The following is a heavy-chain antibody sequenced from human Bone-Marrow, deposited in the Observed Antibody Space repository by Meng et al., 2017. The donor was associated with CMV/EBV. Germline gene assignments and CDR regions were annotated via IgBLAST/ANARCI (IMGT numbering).Heavy chain of an antibody. CDR3: ARIRTARFDYYYYGMDV. J-gene: IGHJ6*02. Sequence: LSLTCAASGFTFSSYWMSWVRQAPGKGLEWVANIKQDGSEKYYVDSVKGRFTISRDNAKNSLYLQMNSLRAGDTAVYYCARIRTARFDYYYYGMDVWGQGTTVTVSS. CDR1: GFTFSSYW. CDR2: IKQDGSEK. V-gene: IGHV3-7*01. D-gene: IGHD1-14*01.